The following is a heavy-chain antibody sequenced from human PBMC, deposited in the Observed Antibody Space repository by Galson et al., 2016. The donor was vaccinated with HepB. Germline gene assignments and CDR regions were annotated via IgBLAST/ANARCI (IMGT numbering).Heavy chain of an antibody. D-gene: IGHD4-17*01. CDR2: IAHDGSKN. CDR1: GFSFSAYA. V-gene: IGHV3-30*04. Sequence: SLRLSCAASGFSFSAYAMHWVRQAPGKGLEWVTVIAHDGSKNYYADSVTGLFTISRDNAKNSLYLQMNHLRPQDTAVYYCSRGYDYGAPKGDFWGQGTLVTVSS. J-gene: IGHJ4*02. CDR3: SRGYDYGAPKGDF.